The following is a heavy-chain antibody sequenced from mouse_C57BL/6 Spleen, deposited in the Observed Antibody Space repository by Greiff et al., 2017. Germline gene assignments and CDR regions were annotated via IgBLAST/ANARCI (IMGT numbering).Heavy chain of an antibody. Sequence: QVQLQQSGPELVKPGASVKISCKASGYAFSSSWMNWVKQRPGKGLEWIGRIYPGDGDTNYNGKFKGKATLTADKSSSTAYMQLSSLTSEDSAVYFCARTMSNCVGYAMDYWGQGTSVTVSS. CDR1: GYAFSSSW. D-gene: IGHD2-4*01. CDR3: ARTMSNCVGYAMDY. J-gene: IGHJ4*01. CDR2: IYPGDGDT. V-gene: IGHV1-82*01.